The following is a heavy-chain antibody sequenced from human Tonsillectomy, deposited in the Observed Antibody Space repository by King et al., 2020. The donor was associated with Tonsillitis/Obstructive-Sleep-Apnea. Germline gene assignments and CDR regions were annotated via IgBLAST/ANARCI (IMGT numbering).Heavy chain of an antibody. CDR2: ISYDGSNK. Sequence: VQLVESGGGVVQPGRSLRLSCAASGFTFSSYAMHWVRQAPGTGLEWVAVISYDGSNKYYADSVKGRFTISQDNSKNTRYLQMNSLRAEDTAVYYCARRCSSTSCPNYYYYYMDVWGKGTTVTVSS. CDR3: ARRCSSTSCPNYYYYYMDV. V-gene: IGHV3-30*01. J-gene: IGHJ6*03. CDR1: GFTFSSYA. D-gene: IGHD2-2*01.